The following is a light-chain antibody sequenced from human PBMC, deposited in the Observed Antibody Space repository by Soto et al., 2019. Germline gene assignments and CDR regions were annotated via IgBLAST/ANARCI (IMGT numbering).Light chain of an antibody. J-gene: IGLJ1*01. V-gene: IGLV2-8*01. CDR1: SSDIGAYNY. CDR2: EVN. CDR3: SSLVASNNLRV. Sequence: QSALTQPPSASGSPGQSVTISCTGTSSDIGAYNYVSWYQQHPGKAPKLIIYEVNERPSGVPDRFSGSKSGNTASLTVSGLQPEDEAEYYCSSLVASNNLRVFGTGTKLTVL.